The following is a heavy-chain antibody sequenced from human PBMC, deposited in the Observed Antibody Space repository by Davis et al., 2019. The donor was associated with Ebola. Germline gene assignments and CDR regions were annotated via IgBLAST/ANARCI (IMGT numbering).Heavy chain of an antibody. V-gene: IGHV1-46*03. CDR2: INPSGGST. J-gene: IGHJ4*02. CDR1: AHTLTCYY. D-gene: IGHD1-26*01. Sequence: SCPAPAHTLTCYYMHWVGHTPCQGLEWMGIINPSGGSTSYAQKFQGRVTMTRDTSTSTVYMELSSLRSEDTAVYYCARVEFREGATVLDYWGQGTQVTVSS. CDR3: ARVEFREGATVLDY.